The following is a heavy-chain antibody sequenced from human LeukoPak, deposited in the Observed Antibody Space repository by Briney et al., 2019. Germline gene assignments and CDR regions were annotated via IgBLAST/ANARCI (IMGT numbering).Heavy chain of an antibody. CDR1: GGSISSYY. V-gene: IGHV4-59*01. D-gene: IGHD1-26*01. Sequence: SETLSLTCTVSGGSISSYYWSWIRQPPGKGLEWIGYIYYSGSTNYNPSLKSRVTISVDTSKNQFSLKLSSVTAADTAVYYCAWDSRWVDFYYMDVWGTGTTVTVSS. CDR2: IYYSGST. J-gene: IGHJ6*03. CDR3: AWDSRWVDFYYMDV.